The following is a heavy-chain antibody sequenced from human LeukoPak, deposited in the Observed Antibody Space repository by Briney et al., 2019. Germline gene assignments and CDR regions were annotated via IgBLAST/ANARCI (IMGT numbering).Heavy chain of an antibody. J-gene: IGHJ5*02. CDR2: IYSGGST. CDR1: GFTVSSNY. Sequence: GGSLRLSCAASGFTVSSNYMSWVRQAPGKGLEWVSVIYSGGSTYYADSVKGRFTISRDNSKNTLYLQMNSLRAEDTAVYYCARVVLLWFGELSTPPNWFDPWGQGTLVTVSS. CDR3: ARVVLLWFGELSTPPNWFDP. V-gene: IGHV3-66*01. D-gene: IGHD3-10*01.